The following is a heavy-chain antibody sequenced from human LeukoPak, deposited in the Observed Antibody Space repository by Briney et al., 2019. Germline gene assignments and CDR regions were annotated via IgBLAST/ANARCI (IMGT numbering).Heavy chain of an antibody. CDR1: GFTFSSYE. V-gene: IGHV3-48*03. J-gene: IGHJ3*02. Sequence: GGSRRLSCAASGFTFSSYEMNWVRQAPGKGLEWVSYISGSGSAIYYSDSVKGRFTISRDNAKNSLYLQMNSLRAEDTALYYCARDDLEMASSAFDIWGQGTMVTVSS. CDR2: ISGSGSAI. CDR3: ARDDLEMASSAFDI. D-gene: IGHD5-24*01.